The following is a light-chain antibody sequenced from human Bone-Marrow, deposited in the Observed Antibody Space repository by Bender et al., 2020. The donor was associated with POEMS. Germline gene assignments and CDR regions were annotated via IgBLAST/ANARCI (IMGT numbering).Light chain of an antibody. J-gene: IGLJ2*01. Sequence: QSVLTQPPSASGSPGQSVTISCTGTSSDVGGYNYVSWYQQHPGKAPKLMIYEDNRRPSGVSNRFSGSKSGNTASLTISGLQAQDEADYYCCSYAGSTTYVVFGGGTKLTVL. CDR3: CSYAGSTTYVV. CDR1: SSDVGGYNY. CDR2: EDN. V-gene: IGLV2-23*01.